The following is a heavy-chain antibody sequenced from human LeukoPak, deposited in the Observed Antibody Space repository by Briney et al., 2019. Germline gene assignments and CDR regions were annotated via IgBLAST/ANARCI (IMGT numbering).Heavy chain of an antibody. CDR3: TRVSIHGDSDY. V-gene: IGHV4-59*01. CDR2: IYYTGRT. J-gene: IGHJ4*02. CDR1: GVSINDYY. Sequence: SETLSLTCTVSGVSINDYYWSWIRQSPGKGLEWIGYIYYTGRTKYNPSVQSRVTISVDTSKNQFSLNLRSVTSADTAVYFCTRVSIHGDSDYWGQGTLVTVSS.